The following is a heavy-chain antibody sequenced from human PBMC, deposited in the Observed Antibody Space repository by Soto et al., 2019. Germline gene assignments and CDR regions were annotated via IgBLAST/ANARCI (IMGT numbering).Heavy chain of an antibody. CDR1: GGSISRYY. D-gene: IGHD6-13*01. CDR2: IYYSGST. V-gene: IGHV4-59*01. CDR3: ARRYGTVFDF. J-gene: IGHJ4*02. Sequence: QVQLQESGPGLVKPSETLSLTCTVSGGSISRYYWSWIRQPPGKGLGWIGYIYYSGSTNFNPSLKSRVTISVDTSKNQFSLKLSSVTAADTAVYYCARRYGTVFDFWGQGTLVTVSS.